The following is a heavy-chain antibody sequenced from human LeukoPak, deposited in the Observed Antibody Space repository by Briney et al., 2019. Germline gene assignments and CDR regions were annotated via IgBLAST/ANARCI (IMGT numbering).Heavy chain of an antibody. CDR2: MNPNSGNT. J-gene: IGHJ3*02. Sequence: ASVKVSCKASGYTFTSYDINWVRQATGQGLEWMGWMNPNSGNTGYAQKFQGRVTITRNTSISTAYMELSSLRSEDTAVYYCARGAISSEGFDIWGQGTMVSVSS. V-gene: IGHV1-8*03. CDR3: ARGAISSEGFDI. D-gene: IGHD3-3*01. CDR1: GYTFTSYD.